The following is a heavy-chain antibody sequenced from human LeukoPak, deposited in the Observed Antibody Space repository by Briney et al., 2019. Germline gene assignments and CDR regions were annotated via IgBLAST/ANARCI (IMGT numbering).Heavy chain of an antibody. V-gene: IGHV3-7*01. CDR1: GSSFSSYW. J-gene: IGHJ4*02. Sequence: GGSLRLSCTASGSSFSSYWMSWVRQAPGKGLEWVANIKQDEGEKYYVDSVKGRFTISRDNAKNSLYLQMNSLRAEDTAVYYCARPSGYCSSGSCFPFDCWGQGTLVTVSS. CDR3: ARPSGYCSSGSCFPFDC. CDR2: IKQDEGEK. D-gene: IGHD2-15*01.